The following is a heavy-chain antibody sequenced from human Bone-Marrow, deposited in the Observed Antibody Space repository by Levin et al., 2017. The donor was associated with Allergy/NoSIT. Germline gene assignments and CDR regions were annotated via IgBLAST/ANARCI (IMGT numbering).Heavy chain of an antibody. CDR1: GFTFTPYG. CDR2: ISYGGDNK. V-gene: IGHV3-30*18. J-gene: IGHJ4*02. Sequence: GGSLRLSCAASGFTFTPYGMHWVRQAPGKGLEWVSFISYGGDNKYFADSVKGRFTISRDNSKNTLYLKMNSLRAEDTAIYYCAKDRPQATDYYDSSGSLDYWGRGSLVTVSS. CDR3: AKDRPQATDYYDSSGSLDY. D-gene: IGHD3-22*01.